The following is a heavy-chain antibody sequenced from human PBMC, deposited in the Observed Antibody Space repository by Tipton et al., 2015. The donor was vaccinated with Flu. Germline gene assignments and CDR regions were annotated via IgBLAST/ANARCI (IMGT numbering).Heavy chain of an antibody. CDR2: IWYDGSNK. Sequence: SLRLSCAASGFIFNTYGMHWVRQAPGKGLEWVAVIWYDGSNKYYADSVRGRFTISRDNSKNTLYLQMNSLRAEDTAVYYCARDVGGYCSGGSCYSWPYGMDVWGQGTTVTVSS. CDR3: ARDVGGYCSGGSCYSWPYGMDV. D-gene: IGHD2-15*01. J-gene: IGHJ6*02. V-gene: IGHV3-33*01. CDR1: GFIFNTYG.